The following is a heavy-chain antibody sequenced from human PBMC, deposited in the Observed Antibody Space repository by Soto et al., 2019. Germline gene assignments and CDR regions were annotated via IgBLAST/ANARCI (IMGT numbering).Heavy chain of an antibody. J-gene: IGHJ4*02. Sequence: GGSLRLSCAASGFTFSSYGMHWVRQAPGKGLEWVAVISYDGSNKYYADSVKGRFTISRDNSKNTLYLQMNSLRAEDTAVYYCAKDHYTVTTVIDYWGQGTLVTVSS. V-gene: IGHV3-30*18. CDR1: GFTFSSYG. D-gene: IGHD4-4*01. CDR3: AKDHYTVTTVIDY. CDR2: ISYDGSNK.